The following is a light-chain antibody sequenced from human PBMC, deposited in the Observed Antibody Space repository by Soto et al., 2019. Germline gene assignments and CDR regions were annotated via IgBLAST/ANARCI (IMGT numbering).Light chain of an antibody. CDR2: KAT. Sequence: DIEMTQAAVPRSASLGERVTITGRASQTIDSWLAWYQQRPGKPPNLLIYKATTLASGVPSRFIGSGSGTEITTTINSLKPDDSATYYCQQYDSQYTFGQGTKLYIK. CDR1: QTIDSW. V-gene: IGKV1-5*03. CDR3: QQYDSQYT. J-gene: IGKJ2*01.